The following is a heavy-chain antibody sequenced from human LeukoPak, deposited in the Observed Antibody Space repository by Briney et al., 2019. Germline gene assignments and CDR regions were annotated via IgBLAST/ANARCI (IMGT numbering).Heavy chain of an antibody. CDR2: INSDGSST. Sequence: PGGSLRLSCAASGFTFSSYWMHWVRQAPGKGLVWVSRINSDGSSTSYADSVKGRFTISRDTSKNSLYLQMNSLRPEDTAVFYCARVRGGPIDYWGQGTLVTVSS. D-gene: IGHD3-16*01. V-gene: IGHV3-74*01. CDR3: ARVRGGPIDY. J-gene: IGHJ4*02. CDR1: GFTFSSYW.